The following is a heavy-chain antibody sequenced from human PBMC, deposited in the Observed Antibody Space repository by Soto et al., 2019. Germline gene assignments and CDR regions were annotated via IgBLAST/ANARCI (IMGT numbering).Heavy chain of an antibody. CDR2: IYSGGST. CDR1: EFTVSDNY. CDR3: ARDYYYDSSGYPYQYFQH. Sequence: GGSLRLSCAASEFTVSDNYLSWVRQAPGKGLEWVSVIYSGGSTYYPDSVKGRFTISRDTSKNTVYLQMNSLRAEDTAVYYCARDYYYDSSGYPYQYFQHWGQGTLVTVSS. J-gene: IGHJ1*01. D-gene: IGHD3-22*01. V-gene: IGHV3-66*01.